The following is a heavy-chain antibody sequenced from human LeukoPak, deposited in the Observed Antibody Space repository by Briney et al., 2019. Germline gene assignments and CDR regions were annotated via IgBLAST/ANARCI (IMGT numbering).Heavy chain of an antibody. J-gene: IGHJ4*02. D-gene: IGHD2/OR15-2a*01. Sequence: GSLRLSCAASGFTFRSFSMNWVRQAPGKGLEWVXAIDSSTTRIYYANSVRGRFTISRDNAKNSLDLQMNSLRAEDTAVYYCVRGGTYCDSTCKGADYWGQGTLVAVSS. CDR2: IDSSTTRI. CDR3: VRGGTYCDSTCKGADY. CDR1: GFTFRSFS. V-gene: IGHV3-21*01.